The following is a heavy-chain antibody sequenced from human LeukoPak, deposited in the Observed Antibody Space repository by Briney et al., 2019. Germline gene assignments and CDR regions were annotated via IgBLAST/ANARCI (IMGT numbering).Heavy chain of an antibody. V-gene: IGHV5-51*01. CDR3: ASPHGSGSYYNPKL. J-gene: IGHJ4*02. CDR1: GYGFTDYW. D-gene: IGHD3-10*01. CDR2: IYPGDSDV. Sequence: GESLKISCKTSGYGFTDYWVTWVRQVPGKGLECMGVIYPGDSDVRYSPSFQGQVTISADKSITTAYLQWSSLKTSDSAMYYCASPHGSGSYYNPKLWGQGTLVTVSS.